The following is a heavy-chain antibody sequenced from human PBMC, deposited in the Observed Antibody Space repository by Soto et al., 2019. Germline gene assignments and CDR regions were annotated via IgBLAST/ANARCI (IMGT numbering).Heavy chain of an antibody. J-gene: IGHJ4*02. D-gene: IGHD6-19*01. CDR1: GFTFSTYG. Sequence: PGGSLRLSCAASGFTFSTYGMHRVRQAPGKGLEWLAIIWYDGTNKFYADSVKGRFTVSRDNYKNTLYLQMNGLRAEDTAVYYCATDGPRIAVAGTYPDHWGQGTLVAVSS. CDR2: IWYDGTNK. V-gene: IGHV3-33*01. CDR3: ATDGPRIAVAGTYPDH.